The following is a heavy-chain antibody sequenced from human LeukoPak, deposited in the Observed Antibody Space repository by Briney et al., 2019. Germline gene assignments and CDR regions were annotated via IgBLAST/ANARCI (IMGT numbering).Heavy chain of an antibody. CDR2: ISGDGGST. D-gene: IGHD3-16*01. CDR1: GFTFDDYA. CDR3: AKDKRFDYYYYMDV. Sequence: GGSLRLSCAASGFTFDDYAMHWVRQAPGKGLEWVSLISGDGGSTYYADSVKGRFTISRDNSKNSLYLQTNSLRTEDTALYYCAKDKRFDYYYYMDVWGKGTTVTVSS. J-gene: IGHJ6*03. V-gene: IGHV3-43*02.